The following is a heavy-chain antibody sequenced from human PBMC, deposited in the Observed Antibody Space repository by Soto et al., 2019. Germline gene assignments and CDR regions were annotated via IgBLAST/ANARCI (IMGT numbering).Heavy chain of an antibody. CDR3: ARERGSYYNWFDP. J-gene: IGHJ5*02. CDR1: GFTFSSYW. Sequence: GGSLRLSCAASGFTFSSYWMSWVRQAPGKGLEWVANIKQDGSEKYYVDSVKGRFTISRDNAKNSLYLQMNSLRAEDTAVYYCARERGSYYNWFDPWGQGTLVTVSS. D-gene: IGHD1-26*01. V-gene: IGHV3-7*03. CDR2: IKQDGSEK.